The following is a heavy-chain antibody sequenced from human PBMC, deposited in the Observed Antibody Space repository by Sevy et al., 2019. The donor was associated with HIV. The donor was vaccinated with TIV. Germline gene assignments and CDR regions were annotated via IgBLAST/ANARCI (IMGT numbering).Heavy chain of an antibody. V-gene: IGHV1-8*01. CDR3: VSPHRPTYYDFWSGYSAPGGMDV. Sequence: ASVKVSCKASGYTFTSYDINWVRQATGQGLEWMGWMNPNSGNTGYAQKFQGRVTMTRNTSISTAYMELSSLRSEDTAVYYCVSPHRPTYYDFWSGYSAPGGMDVWGQGTTVTVSS. CDR1: GYTFTSYD. CDR2: MNPNSGNT. D-gene: IGHD3-3*01. J-gene: IGHJ6*02.